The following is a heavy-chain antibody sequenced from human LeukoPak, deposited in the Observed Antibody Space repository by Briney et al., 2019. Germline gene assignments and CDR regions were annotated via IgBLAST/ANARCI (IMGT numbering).Heavy chain of an antibody. V-gene: IGHV3-53*01. D-gene: IGHD6-19*01. CDR1: GFTVSFNY. CDR3: ARAQWRTYSYYYMDV. J-gene: IGHJ6*03. Sequence: GGSLRLSCAASGFTVSFNYMSWVRQPPGKGLEWSSVIYSGGSTYYADSVKGRFTISRDDSKNTLYLQMSSLRAEDTAIYYCARAQWRTYSYYYMDVWGKGTTVTVSS. CDR2: IYSGGST.